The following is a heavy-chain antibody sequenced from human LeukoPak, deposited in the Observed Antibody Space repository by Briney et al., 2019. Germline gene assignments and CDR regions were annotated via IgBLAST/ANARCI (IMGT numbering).Heavy chain of an antibody. CDR3: ARRTAAAGWFDP. Sequence: SETLPLTCAVYGGSFSGYYWSWIRQPPGKGLEWIGEINHSGSTNYNPSLKSRVTISVDTSKNQFSLKLSSVTAADTAVYYCARRTAAAGWFDPWGQGTLVTVSS. D-gene: IGHD6-13*01. CDR2: INHSGST. CDR1: GGSFSGYY. V-gene: IGHV4-34*01. J-gene: IGHJ5*02.